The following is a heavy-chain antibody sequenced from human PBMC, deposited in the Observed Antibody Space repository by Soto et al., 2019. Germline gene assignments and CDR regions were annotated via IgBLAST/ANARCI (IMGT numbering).Heavy chain of an antibody. CDR1: GITFSGFW. CDR2: VDSAGSGT. V-gene: IGHV3-74*01. D-gene: IGHD3-3*01. CDR3: ATFFQH. J-gene: IGHJ4*02. Sequence: VPLVESGGGSVQPGGSLRLSCVASGITFSGFWMHWVRQVPGKGLVWVARVDSAGSGTSYADSVKGRFTISRDNAKNTLSLQMDSLRVEDTAVYYGATFFQHWGQGISVTVSS.